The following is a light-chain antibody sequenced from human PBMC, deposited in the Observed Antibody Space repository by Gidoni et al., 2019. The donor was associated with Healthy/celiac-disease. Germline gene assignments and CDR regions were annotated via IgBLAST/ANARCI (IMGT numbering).Light chain of an antibody. CDR2: KAS. CDR3: QQYNSYPYT. Sequence: DIQITQSPSTLSASVGDRVTITCRASQSISSWLAWYQQKPGKAPKLLSYKASSLESGVPSRFSGSGSGTEFTLTISSLQPDDFATYYCQQYNSYPYTFGQGTKLEIK. V-gene: IGKV1-5*03. J-gene: IGKJ2*01. CDR1: QSISSW.